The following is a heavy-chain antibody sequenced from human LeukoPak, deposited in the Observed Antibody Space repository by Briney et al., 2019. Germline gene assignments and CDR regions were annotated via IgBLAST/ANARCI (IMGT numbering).Heavy chain of an antibody. D-gene: IGHD6-13*01. J-gene: IGHJ5*02. Sequence: GGSLRLSCAASGFTVSSNYMSWVRQAPGKGLEWVSVIYSGGSTYYVDSVKGRFTISRDNSKNTLYLQMNSLRAEDTAVYYCARDRGAAAFWFDPWGQGTLVTVSS. CDR2: IYSGGST. CDR3: ARDRGAAAFWFDP. V-gene: IGHV3-66*01. CDR1: GFTVSSNY.